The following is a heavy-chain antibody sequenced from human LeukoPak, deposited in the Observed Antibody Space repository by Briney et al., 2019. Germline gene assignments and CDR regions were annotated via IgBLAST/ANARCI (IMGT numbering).Heavy chain of an antibody. Sequence: SQTLSLTCTVSGGSISSGSYYWSWIRQPAGKGLEWIGRIYTSGSTNYNPSLKSRVTITVDRSKNQFSLKLSSVTAADTAVYYCARDLKLTGGSGSAFDIWGQGTMVTVSS. V-gene: IGHV4-61*02. J-gene: IGHJ3*02. D-gene: IGHD7-27*01. CDR2: IYTSGST. CDR3: ARDLKLTGGSGSAFDI. CDR1: GGSISSGSYY.